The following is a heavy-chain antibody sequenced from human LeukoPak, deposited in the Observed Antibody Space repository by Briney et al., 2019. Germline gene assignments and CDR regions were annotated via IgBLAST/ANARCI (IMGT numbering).Heavy chain of an antibody. D-gene: IGHD6-6*01. J-gene: IGHJ4*01. CDR1: GFTFSSYS. Sequence: GGSLRLSCAVSGFTFSSYSMNWGRQAPGKGLEWVSAMSSSSSYIYYADSVKGRFTISRDNAKNSLYLQMNSLRAEDIAVYYCARGYSSSVFHYWGHGTLVTVSS. CDR2: MSSSSSYI. CDR3: ARGYSSSVFHY. V-gene: IGHV3-21*01.